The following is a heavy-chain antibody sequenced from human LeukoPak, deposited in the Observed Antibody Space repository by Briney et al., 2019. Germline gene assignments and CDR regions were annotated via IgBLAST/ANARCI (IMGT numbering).Heavy chain of an antibody. CDR1: GYAFTAYY. CDR3: ARDSTSLGAFAI. D-gene: IGHD1-1*01. J-gene: IGHJ3*02. V-gene: IGHV1-2*06. CDR2: INPDSGDT. Sequence: ASVKVSCKASGYAFTAYYLHWVRQAPGQGLERMGRINPDSGDTNYAQKFQGRVTMTRDTSITTAYMDLTRLGSDDTAIYYCARDSTSLGAFAIWGRGTVVTVSS.